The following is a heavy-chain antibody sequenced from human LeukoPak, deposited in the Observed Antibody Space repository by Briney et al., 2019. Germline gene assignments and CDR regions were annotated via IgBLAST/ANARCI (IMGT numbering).Heavy chain of an antibody. Sequence: SVKVSCKASGGTFSSYAISWVRQAPGQGLEWMGGIIPIFGTANYAQKFQGRVTITADKSTSTAYMELSSLRSEDTAVYYCARARYDYVWGSYRPFDYWGQGTLVTVSS. D-gene: IGHD3-16*02. CDR1: GGTFSSYA. CDR2: IIPIFGTA. CDR3: ARARYDYVWGSYRPFDY. J-gene: IGHJ4*02. V-gene: IGHV1-69*06.